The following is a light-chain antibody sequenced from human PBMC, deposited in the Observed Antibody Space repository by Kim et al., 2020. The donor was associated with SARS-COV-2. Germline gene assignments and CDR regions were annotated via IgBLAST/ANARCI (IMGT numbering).Light chain of an antibody. CDR3: SSYTTSSTLM. J-gene: IGLJ3*02. CDR2: DVT. CDR1: SSDVSGYNY. V-gene: IGLV2-14*03. Sequence: GQSITISCTGTSSDVSGYNYVVWYQHHPDKAPKLMIYDVTKRPSGVSNRFSGSKSDNTASLTISGLQAEDEAVYYCSSYTTSSTLMFGGGTQLTVL.